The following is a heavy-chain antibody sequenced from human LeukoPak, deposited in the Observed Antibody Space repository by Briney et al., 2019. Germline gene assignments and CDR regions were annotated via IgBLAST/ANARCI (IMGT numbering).Heavy chain of an antibody. D-gene: IGHD6-19*01. CDR2: INSGSTM. Sequence: GGSLRLSCAASGFTFSDDYMSWIRQAPGKGPEWVSYINSGSTMYYADSVKGRFTISRDNAKNSLYLQMNSLRAEDTAVYYCARPTGSGWYCFDYWGQGTLVTVSS. V-gene: IGHV3-11*01. CDR1: GFTFSDDY. CDR3: ARPTGSGWYCFDY. J-gene: IGHJ4*02.